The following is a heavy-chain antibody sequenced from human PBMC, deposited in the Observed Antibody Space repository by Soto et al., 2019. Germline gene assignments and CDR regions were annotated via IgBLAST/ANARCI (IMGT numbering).Heavy chain of an antibody. J-gene: IGHJ4*02. V-gene: IGHV5-51*01. CDR2: IYPGDSDT. Sequence: GESLEIACKASGYRFSRSWIGCVRQMPGKGLEWIGIIYPGDSDTRYRPSFQGQVTISADKSSSTAYLQWNSLQASDTAMYYCARLPGIVAPGTVFLDNWGKETMVTISS. D-gene: IGHD1-1*01. CDR1: GYRFSRSW. CDR3: ARLPGIVAPGTVFLDN.